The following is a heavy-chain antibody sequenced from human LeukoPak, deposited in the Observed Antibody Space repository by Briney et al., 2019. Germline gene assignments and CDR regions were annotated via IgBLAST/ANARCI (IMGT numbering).Heavy chain of an antibody. CDR1: GGSFSGYY. J-gene: IGHJ6*03. CDR3: ARGWAYGGICSYYYYYYMDV. CDR2: INQSGST. D-gene: IGHD4-23*01. Sequence: SETLSLTCAVSGGSFSGYYWSWIRQPPGKGLEWIGEINQSGSTNYNPSLKSRVTISVDTSKNQFSLKLSSMTAACTAVYYWARGWAYGGICSYYYYYYMDVWGKGTTVTVSS. V-gene: IGHV4-34*01.